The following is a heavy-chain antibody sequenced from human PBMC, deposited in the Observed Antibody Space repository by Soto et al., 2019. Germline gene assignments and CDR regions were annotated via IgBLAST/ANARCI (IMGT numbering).Heavy chain of an antibody. CDR3: ARPLRGYDSSGYSRYYFDY. J-gene: IGHJ4*02. CDR2: INHSGST. D-gene: IGHD3-22*01. V-gene: IGHV4-34*01. Sequence: QVQLQQWGAGLLKPSETLSLTCAVYGGSFSGYYWTWIRQPPGKGLEWIGEINHSGSTNYNPSLKSRVTISVDTSKNQFSLKLSYVTAADTAVYYCARPLRGYDSSGYSRYYFDYWGQGTLVTVSS. CDR1: GGSFSGYY.